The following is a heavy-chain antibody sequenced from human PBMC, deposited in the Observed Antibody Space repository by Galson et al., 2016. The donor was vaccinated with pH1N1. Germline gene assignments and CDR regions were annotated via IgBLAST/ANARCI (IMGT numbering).Heavy chain of an antibody. Sequence: SVKVSCKASGYTFTGHYMHWVRQAPGRGLEWMGWINPENGDPKYAQKFQDRVTMTRDTSNSTAYMKVNRLTSDDTAVYYCARIIRYSSGLDPWGQGTLVTVSS. J-gene: IGHJ5*02. CDR3: ARIIRYSSGLDP. CDR2: INPENGDP. D-gene: IGHD2-21*01. V-gene: IGHV1-2*02. CDR1: GYTFTGHY.